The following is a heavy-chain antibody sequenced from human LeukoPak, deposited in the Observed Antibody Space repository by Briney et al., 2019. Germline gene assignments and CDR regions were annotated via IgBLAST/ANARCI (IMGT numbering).Heavy chain of an antibody. CDR2: INPNSGGT. V-gene: IGHV1-2*02. CDR1: GYTFTGYY. D-gene: IGHD6-13*01. CDR3: ARPAGYSSSWYSFDY. J-gene: IGHJ4*02. Sequence: ASVKVSCKASGYTFTGYYMHWVRQAPGQGLEWMGWINPNSGGTNYAQKFQGRVTMTRDTSISTAYLQWSSLKASDTAMYYCARPAGYSSSWYSFDYWGQGTLVTVSS.